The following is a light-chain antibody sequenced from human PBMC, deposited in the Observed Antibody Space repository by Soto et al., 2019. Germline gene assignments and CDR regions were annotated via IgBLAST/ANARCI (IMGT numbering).Light chain of an antibody. CDR1: QSIIRY. Sequence: DIHMTQSPSSLSASVGDSVTITCRASQSIIRYLNGYQQKQGKAPKLLIYGTSSLQSGVPSRFSGSGSGTDFTLTISTLQPEDFATYYCQQTFTTPCSFGQGTKLETK. J-gene: IGKJ2*04. V-gene: IGKV1-39*01. CDR2: GTS. CDR3: QQTFTTPCS.